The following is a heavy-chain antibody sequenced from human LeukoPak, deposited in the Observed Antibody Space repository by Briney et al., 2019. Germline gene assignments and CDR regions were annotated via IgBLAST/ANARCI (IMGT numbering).Heavy chain of an antibody. D-gene: IGHD3/OR15-3a*01. V-gene: IGHV3-30*04. CDR2: ISYDGSSK. Sequence: PGGSLRLSCAASGFTFNKYTMNWVRQAPGKGPEWVAVISYDGSSKYYADSVKGRFTISRDNSKNTLYLQMNSLRAEDTAVYYCAKGTDYYFDYWGQGTLVTVSS. J-gene: IGHJ4*02. CDR1: GFTFNKYT. CDR3: AKGTDYYFDY.